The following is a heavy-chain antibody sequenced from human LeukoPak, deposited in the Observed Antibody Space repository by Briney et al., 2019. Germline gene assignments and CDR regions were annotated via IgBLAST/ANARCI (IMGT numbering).Heavy chain of an antibody. CDR1: GGSVSDSSYY. CDR3: ARMMNGGQPKNRLDY. J-gene: IGHJ4*02. V-gene: IGHV4-39*07. D-gene: IGHD2-8*01. Sequence: RASETLSLTCTVSGGSVSDSSYYWGWIRQPPGKGLEWIGSIYHSGSTYYNPSLKSRVTISVDTSKNQFSLKLSSVTAADTAVYYCARMMNGGQPKNRLDYWGQGTLVTVSS. CDR2: IYHSGST.